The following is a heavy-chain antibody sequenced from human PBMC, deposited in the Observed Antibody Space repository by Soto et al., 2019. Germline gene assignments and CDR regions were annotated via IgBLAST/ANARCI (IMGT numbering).Heavy chain of an antibody. D-gene: IGHD3-9*01. V-gene: IGHV3-48*04. CDR2: IFVTSGTI. CDR3: ARDKDWAFDY. Sequence: PGGSLRLSCAASGFTFSTYSMNWVRQAPGKGLEWVSYIFVTSGTIYYADSVKGRFTVSRDNAKNSLFLLMNSLRAEDTAVYYCARDKDWAFDYWGQGTQVTVSS. CDR1: GFTFSTYS. J-gene: IGHJ4*02.